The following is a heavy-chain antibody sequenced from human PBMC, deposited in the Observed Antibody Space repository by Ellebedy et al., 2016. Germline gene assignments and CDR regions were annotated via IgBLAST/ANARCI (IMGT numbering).Heavy chain of an antibody. D-gene: IGHD6-13*01. J-gene: IGHJ5*02. CDR2: IKHDGSEK. CDR1: GFTFSSYW. V-gene: IGHV3-7*01. CDR3: ARDASSWYL. Sequence: GESLKISCAVSGFTFSSYWMSWVRQPPGKGLEWVANIKHDGSEKYYVDSVKGRFTISRDNAKNSLYLQLNSLRVEDTAVYYCARDASSWYLWGQGTLVTVSS.